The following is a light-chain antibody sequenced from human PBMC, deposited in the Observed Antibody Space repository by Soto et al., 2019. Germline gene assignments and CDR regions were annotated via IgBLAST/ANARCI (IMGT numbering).Light chain of an antibody. CDR2: GAS. Sequence: EIVMTPSPATLSVSPVEIATLSCRASQSVNSNLAWYQQKLGQAPRLLIYGASTRATGIPARFSGSGSGTEFTLTISSLQSEDFAVYYCQQYNNWSFGQGTQLEIK. V-gene: IGKV3-15*01. J-gene: IGKJ5*01. CDR1: QSVNSN. CDR3: QQYNNWS.